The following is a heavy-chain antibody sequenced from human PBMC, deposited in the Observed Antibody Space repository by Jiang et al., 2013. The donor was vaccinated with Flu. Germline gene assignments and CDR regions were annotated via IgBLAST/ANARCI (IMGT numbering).Heavy chain of an antibody. CDR3: ARGGCSGGSCFVNY. J-gene: IGHJ4*02. V-gene: IGHV4-61*01. CDR2: LLQWEH. D-gene: IGHD2-15*01. Sequence: SGSYYWSWIRPAPREGTGVDWVYLLQWEHQLQPLPSKSRVTISVDTSKNQFSLKLSSVTAADTAVYYCARGGCSGGSCFVNYWGQGTLVTVSS. CDR1: SGSYY.